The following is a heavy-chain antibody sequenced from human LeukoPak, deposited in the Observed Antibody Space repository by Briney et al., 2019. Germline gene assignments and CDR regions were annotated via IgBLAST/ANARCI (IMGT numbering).Heavy chain of an antibody. J-gene: IGHJ4*02. CDR3: AREGYSSGWYGYSGVDFDY. CDR1: GGSISSYY. CDR2: IYTSGST. D-gene: IGHD6-19*01. V-gene: IGHV4-4*07. Sequence: TSETLSLTRTVSGGSISSYYWSWIRQPAGKGLEWIGRIYTSGSTNYNPSLKSRVTMSVDTSKNQFSLKLSSVTAADTAVYYCAREGYSSGWYGYSGVDFDYWGQGTLVTVSS.